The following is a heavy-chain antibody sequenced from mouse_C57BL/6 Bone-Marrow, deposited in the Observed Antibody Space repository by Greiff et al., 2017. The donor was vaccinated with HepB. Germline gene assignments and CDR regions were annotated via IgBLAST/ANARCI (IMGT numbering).Heavy chain of an antibody. D-gene: IGHD1-1*01. CDR2: IYPSDSET. CDR1: GYTFTSYW. Sequence: QVQLQQPGAELVRPGSSVKLSCKASGYTFTSYWMDWVKQRPGQGLEWIGNIYPSDSETYYNQKFKDKATLTVDKSSSTAYMQLSSLTSEDSAVYYCARSEYCRSSYHFDDWGTGTTLTVSS. J-gene: IGHJ2*01. V-gene: IGHV1-61*01. CDR3: ARSEYCRSSYHFDD.